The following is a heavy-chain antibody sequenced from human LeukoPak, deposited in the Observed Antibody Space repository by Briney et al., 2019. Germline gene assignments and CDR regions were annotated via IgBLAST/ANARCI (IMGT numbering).Heavy chain of an antibody. Sequence: GGSLRLSCAASGFTFSTYPMSWVRQAPGKGLEWVSTIGGSGGGTYYAESVKGRFIISRDTSKNTLYLQMNSLRAEDTAVYYCAKSSAGPYYYGSGSYYLRSYMDVWGKGTTVTISS. J-gene: IGHJ6*03. D-gene: IGHD3-10*01. V-gene: IGHV3-23*01. CDR1: GFTFSTYP. CDR3: AKSSAGPYYYGSGSYYLRSYMDV. CDR2: IGGSGGGT.